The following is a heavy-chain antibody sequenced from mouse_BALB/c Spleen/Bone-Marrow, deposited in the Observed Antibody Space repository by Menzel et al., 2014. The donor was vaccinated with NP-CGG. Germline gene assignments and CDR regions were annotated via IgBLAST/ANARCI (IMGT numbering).Heavy chain of an antibody. CDR3: AGRGLYVDY. D-gene: IGHD3-1*01. CDR1: GYTFTNYW. CDR2: INPSTGYT. Sequence: QVHVKQSGAELAKPGASVKMSCKASGYTFTNYWIHWVKQRPGQGLEWIGYINPSTGYTEYNQKFKDKATLTADKSSSKAYMQLISLTSEDSADYYCAGRGLYVDYWGQGTTLTVSS. V-gene: IGHV1-7*01. J-gene: IGHJ2*01.